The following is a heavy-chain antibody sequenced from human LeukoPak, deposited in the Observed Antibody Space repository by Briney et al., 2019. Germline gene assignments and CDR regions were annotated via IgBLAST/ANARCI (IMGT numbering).Heavy chain of an antibody. V-gene: IGHV3-30*03. CDR2: ISYDGSNK. CDR3: ARDPYSSGWRYFQH. J-gene: IGHJ1*01. Sequence: PGRSLRLSCAASGFTFSSYGMHWVRQAPGKGLEWVAVISYDGSNKYYADSVKGRFTISRDNSKNTLYLQMNSLRAEDTAVYYCARDPYSSGWRYFQHWGQGTLVTVSS. CDR1: GFTFSSYG. D-gene: IGHD6-19*01.